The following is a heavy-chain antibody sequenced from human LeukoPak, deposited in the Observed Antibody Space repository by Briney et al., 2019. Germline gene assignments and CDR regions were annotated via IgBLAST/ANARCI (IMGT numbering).Heavy chain of an antibody. CDR3: AKSIAVAHTNWFDP. CDR1: GFIFSSYA. V-gene: IGHV3-23*01. D-gene: IGHD6-19*01. CDR2: ISGSGGST. Sequence: GGSLRLSCAASGFIFSSYAMSWVRQAPGKGLEWVSAISGSGGSTYYADSVKGRITISRDNSKNTLYLQMNSLRAEDTAVYYCAKSIAVAHTNWFDPWGQGTLVTVSS. J-gene: IGHJ5*02.